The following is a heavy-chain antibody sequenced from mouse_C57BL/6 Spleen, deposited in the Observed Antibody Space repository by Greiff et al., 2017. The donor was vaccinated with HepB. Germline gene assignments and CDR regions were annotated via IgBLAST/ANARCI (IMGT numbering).Heavy chain of an antibody. CDR2: IHPNSGST. J-gene: IGHJ2*01. CDR1: GYTFTSYW. Sequence: QVQLKQPGAELVKPGASVKLSCKASGYTFTSYWMHWVKQRPGQGLEWIGMIHPNSGSTNYNEKFKSKATLTVDKSSSTAYMQLSSLTSEDSAVYYCARGDYSNYAALGYWGQGTTLTVSS. D-gene: IGHD2-5*01. CDR3: ARGDYSNYAALGY. V-gene: IGHV1-64*01.